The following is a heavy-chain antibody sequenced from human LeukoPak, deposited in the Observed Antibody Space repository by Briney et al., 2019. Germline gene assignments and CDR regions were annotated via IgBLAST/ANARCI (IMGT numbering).Heavy chain of an antibody. Sequence: SETLSLTCTVSGGSISSYYWSWIRQPPGKGLEWIGYIYYSGSTSYNPSLKSRVTISVDTSKNQFSLKLSSVTAADTAVYYCARGNTAMVAYYFDYWGQGTLVTVSS. V-gene: IGHV4-59*01. CDR2: IYYSGST. J-gene: IGHJ4*02. CDR3: ARGNTAMVAYYFDY. D-gene: IGHD5-18*01. CDR1: GGSISSYY.